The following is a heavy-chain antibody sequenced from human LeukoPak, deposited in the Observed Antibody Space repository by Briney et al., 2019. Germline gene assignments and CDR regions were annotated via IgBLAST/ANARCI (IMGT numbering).Heavy chain of an antibody. CDR3: ARDIELST. CDR2: ISFNGKNT. J-gene: IGHJ3*01. Sequence: GGSLRLSCVGTGFTFSTYRMNWVRQAPGKGLEWVSLISFNGKNTYYGDSVKGRFTISRDNSKDTVYLQMNSLRAEDTAIFYCARDIELSTWGPGTMVTVSS. CDR1: GFTFSTYR. D-gene: IGHD5-12*01. V-gene: IGHV3-23*01.